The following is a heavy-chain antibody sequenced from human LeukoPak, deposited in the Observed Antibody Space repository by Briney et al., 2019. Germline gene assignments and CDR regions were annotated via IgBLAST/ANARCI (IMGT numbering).Heavy chain of an antibody. CDR1: EFTFSSYT. CDR3: ARAHYYDSSGLDF. Sequence: GGSLRLSCAASEFTFSSYTMNWVRQAPGKGLEWVSSISSSSSYIHYVDSVKGRFTISRDNAKNSLYLQMNSLRAEDTAVYYCARAHYYDSSGLDFWGQGTLVTVSS. CDR2: ISSSSSYI. J-gene: IGHJ4*02. D-gene: IGHD3-22*01. V-gene: IGHV3-21*01.